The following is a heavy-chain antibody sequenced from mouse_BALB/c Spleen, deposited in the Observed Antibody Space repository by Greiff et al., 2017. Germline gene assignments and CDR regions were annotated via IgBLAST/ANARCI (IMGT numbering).Heavy chain of an antibody. CDR3: ARAGDRFSDYFDY. V-gene: IGHV5-6-5*01. Sequence: DVMLVESGGGLVKPGGSLKLSCAASGFTFSSYAMSWVRQTPEKRLEWVASISSGGSTYYPDSVKGRFTISRDNARNILYLQMSSLRSEDTAMYYCARAGDRFSDYFDYWGQGTTLTVSS. J-gene: IGHJ2*01. D-gene: IGHD2-14*01. CDR1: GFTFSSYA. CDR2: ISSGGST.